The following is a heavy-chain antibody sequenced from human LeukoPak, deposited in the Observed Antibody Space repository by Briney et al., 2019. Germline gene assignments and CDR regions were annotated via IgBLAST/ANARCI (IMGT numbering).Heavy chain of an antibody. D-gene: IGHD3-9*01. J-gene: IGHJ4*02. CDR3: GKTDIWFNPIDY. CDR1: GVSISSTEW. V-gene: IGHV4-4*02. CDR2: IHRDGRT. Sequence: SGTLSRTCAVSGVSISSTEWWIWVRQSPGQGLEWIGEIHRDGRTRYSPSLTSRVSMSIDYSKNQFSLKVSSVTAADTAIYYCGKTDIWFNPIDYWGPGSLVIVSS.